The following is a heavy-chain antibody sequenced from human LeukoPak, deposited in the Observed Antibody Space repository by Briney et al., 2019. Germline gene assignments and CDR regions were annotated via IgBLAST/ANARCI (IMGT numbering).Heavy chain of an antibody. V-gene: IGHV4-59*08. D-gene: IGHD3-10*01. J-gene: IGHJ4*02. CDR3: TRQGSYFNY. CDR1: GGSINNYY. Sequence: SDTLSLTCTVSGGSINNYYWSWIRQPPGKGLEWIGYIYYNGNTNYNPSLKSRVTISVDTPKNQFSLNLSSVTAADTAMYYCTRQGSYFNYWGQGTLVTVSS. CDR2: IYYNGNT.